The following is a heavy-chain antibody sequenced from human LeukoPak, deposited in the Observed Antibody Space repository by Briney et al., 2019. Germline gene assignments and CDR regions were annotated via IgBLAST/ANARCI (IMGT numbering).Heavy chain of an antibody. CDR1: GGSISSGDYY. Sequence: PSETLSLTCTVSGGSISSGDYYWSWIRQPPGKGLEWIGYIYYSGSTNYNPSLKSRVTISVDTSKNQFSLKLRSVAAADTAVYYCARGIYDIYDPSGSRGYFDLWGRGTLVTVSS. CDR3: ARGIYDIYDPSGSRGYFDL. CDR2: IYYSGST. J-gene: IGHJ2*01. D-gene: IGHD3-9*01. V-gene: IGHV4-61*08.